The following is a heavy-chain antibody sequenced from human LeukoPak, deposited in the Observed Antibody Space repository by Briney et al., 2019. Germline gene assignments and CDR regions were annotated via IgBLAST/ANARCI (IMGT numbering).Heavy chain of an antibody. D-gene: IGHD3-9*01. Sequence: ASVKVSCKASGYTFTSYDINWVRQATGQGLEWMGWMNPNSGNTGYAQKFQGRVTMTRNTSISTAYMELSSLRSEDTAVYYCARGFRYYNILTGYYYDAFDIWGQGTMVTVSS. CDR1: GYTFTSYD. CDR3: ARGFRYYNILTGYYYDAFDI. V-gene: IGHV1-8*01. J-gene: IGHJ3*02. CDR2: MNPNSGNT.